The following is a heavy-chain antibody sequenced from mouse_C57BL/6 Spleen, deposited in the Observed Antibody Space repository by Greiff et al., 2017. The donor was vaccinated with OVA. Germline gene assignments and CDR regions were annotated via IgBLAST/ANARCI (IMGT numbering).Heavy chain of an antibody. CDR3: ARPRDDYDEAMDY. CDR1: GFTFSDYG. CDR2: ISSGSSTI. J-gene: IGHJ4*01. Sequence: EVMLVESGGGLVKPGGSLKLSCAASGFTFSDYGMHWVRQAPEKGLEWVAYISSGSSTIYYADTVKGRFTISRDNAKNTLFLQMTSLRSEDTAMYYCARPRDDYDEAMDYWGQGTSVTVSS. V-gene: IGHV5-17*01. D-gene: IGHD2-4*01.